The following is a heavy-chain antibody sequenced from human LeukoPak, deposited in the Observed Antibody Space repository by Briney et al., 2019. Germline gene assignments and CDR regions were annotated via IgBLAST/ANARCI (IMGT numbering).Heavy chain of an antibody. V-gene: IGHV4-39*07. CDR3: ARGSGGPAEVYDSSGYLHPFDY. D-gene: IGHD3-22*01. J-gene: IGHJ4*02. Sequence: SETLSLTCTVSGGSISSSSYYWGWIRQPPGKGLEWIGSIYYSGSTYYNPSLKSRVTISVDTSKNQFSLKLSSVTAADTAVYYCARGSGGPAEVYDSSGYLHPFDYWGQGTLVTVSS. CDR1: GGSISSSSYY. CDR2: IYYSGST.